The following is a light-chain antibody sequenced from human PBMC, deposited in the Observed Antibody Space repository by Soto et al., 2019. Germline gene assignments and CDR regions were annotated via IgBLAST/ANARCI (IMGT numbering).Light chain of an antibody. CDR1: QSISSR. V-gene: IGKV1-5*01. CDR2: AAS. CDR3: QHYNSYSEA. Sequence: DIQMTQSPSTLSASVGGRFNITCRASQSISSRLAWYQQKPGKAPKVLIYAASSLQSGVPPRFSGSGSGTEFPPTISSPQHDDFATYYRQHYNSYSEAFGQGTQGGYQ. J-gene: IGKJ1*01.